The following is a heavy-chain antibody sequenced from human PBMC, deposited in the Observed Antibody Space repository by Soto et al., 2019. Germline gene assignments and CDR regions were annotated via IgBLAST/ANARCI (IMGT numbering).Heavy chain of an antibody. CDR2: INPNSGGT. D-gene: IGHD6-13*01. CDR3: ARALWSRSGLFDP. J-gene: IGHJ5*02. Sequence: QVQLVQSGAEVKKPRASVKVSCKASGYTFTGYYMHWMRQAPGQGLEWMGWINPNSGGTNYAQKFQGRVTMTRDTSISTAYMELSRLRSDDTAVYYCARALWSRSGLFDPWGQGTLVTVSS. V-gene: IGHV1-2*02. CDR1: GYTFTGYY.